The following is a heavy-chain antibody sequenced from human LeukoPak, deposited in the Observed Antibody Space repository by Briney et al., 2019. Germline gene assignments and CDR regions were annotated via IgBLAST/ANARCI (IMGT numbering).Heavy chain of an antibody. D-gene: IGHD6-19*01. CDR3: AREAVARNYYYYYGMDV. CDR2: ISSSGSTI. CDR1: GFTFSSYE. Sequence: GGSLRLSCAASGFTFSSYEMNWVRQAPGKGLEWVSYISSSGSTIYYADSVKGRFTISRDNAKNSLYLQTNSLRAEDTAVYYCAREAVARNYYYYYGMDVWGKGTTVTVSS. J-gene: IGHJ6*04. V-gene: IGHV3-48*03.